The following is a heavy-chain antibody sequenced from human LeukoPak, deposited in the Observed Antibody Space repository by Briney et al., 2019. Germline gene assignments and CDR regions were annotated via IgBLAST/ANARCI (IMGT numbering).Heavy chain of an antibody. D-gene: IGHD3-10*01. CDR3: AKTFSPASITANWSDP. V-gene: IGHV1-18*01. Sequence: ASVKVSCKASGYTFTSYGISWVRQAPGQGLEWMGWNSAYNGNTNYAQKLQGRVTMTTDTSTSTAYMELRSLRSNDTAVYYCAKTFSPASITANWSDPWGQGTLVTVFS. CDR2: NSAYNGNT. J-gene: IGHJ5*02. CDR1: GYTFTSYG.